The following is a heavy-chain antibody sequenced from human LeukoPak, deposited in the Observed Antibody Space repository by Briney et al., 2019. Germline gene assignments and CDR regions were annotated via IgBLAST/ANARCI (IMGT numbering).Heavy chain of an antibody. CDR3: AKDMKGYTYGFADC. Sequence: PGGSLRLSCAASRFAFSSYGMHWVRQAPGKGLEWVAVISYDGTNKYYADSVKGRFTISRDNSKNTLYLQINSLRPEDTAVYYCAKDMKGYTYGFADCWGQGTLVTVSS. D-gene: IGHD5-18*01. J-gene: IGHJ4*02. CDR1: RFAFSSYG. CDR2: ISYDGTNK. V-gene: IGHV3-30*18.